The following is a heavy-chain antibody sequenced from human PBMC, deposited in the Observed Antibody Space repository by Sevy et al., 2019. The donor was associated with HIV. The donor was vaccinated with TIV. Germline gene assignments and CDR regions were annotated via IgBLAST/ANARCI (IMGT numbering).Heavy chain of an antibody. V-gene: IGHV3-7*01. Sequence: GGSLRLSCAASGFTFSSYWMSWVRQAPGKGLEWVANIKQDGSEKYYVDSVKGRFTISRDNAKNSLYLQMNSLRAEDTAVYYCARVVYGSGLHGPGRDDAFDIWGQRTMVTASS. J-gene: IGHJ3*02. CDR2: IKQDGSEK. D-gene: IGHD3-10*01. CDR3: ARVVYGSGLHGPGRDDAFDI. CDR1: GFTFSSYW.